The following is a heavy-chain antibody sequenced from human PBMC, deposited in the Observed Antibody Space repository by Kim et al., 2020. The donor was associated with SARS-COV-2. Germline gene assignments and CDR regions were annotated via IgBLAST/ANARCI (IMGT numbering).Heavy chain of an antibody. D-gene: IGHD1-1*01. CDR1: GFTFTVYF. J-gene: IGHJ5*02. CDR3: ARDIWDSGSEREPS. Sequence: GGSLRLSCAASGFTFTVYFMSWIRQAPGKGLEWVAYISSSGSTIFYADSVKGRFIISRDNTMNSVSLQMNSLRAEDTGVYYCARDIWDSGSEREPSWGQG. CDR2: ISSSGSTI. V-gene: IGHV3-11*04.